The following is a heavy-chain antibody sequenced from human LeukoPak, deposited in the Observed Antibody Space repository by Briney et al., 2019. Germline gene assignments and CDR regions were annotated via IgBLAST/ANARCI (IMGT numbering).Heavy chain of an antibody. V-gene: IGHV3-21*01. CDR3: AGQYCSSTSRYYYYYMDV. D-gene: IGHD2-2*01. CDR1: GFTFSSYS. J-gene: IGHJ6*03. Sequence: GGSLRLSCAASGFTFSSYSMNWVRQAPGKGLEWVSSISSSSSYIYYADSVKGRFTISRDNAKNSLYLQMNSLRAEDTAVYYCAGQYCSSTSRYYYYYMDVWGKGTTVTVSS. CDR2: ISSSSSYI.